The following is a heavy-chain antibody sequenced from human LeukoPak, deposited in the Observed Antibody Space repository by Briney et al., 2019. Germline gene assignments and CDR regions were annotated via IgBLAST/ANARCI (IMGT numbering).Heavy chain of an antibody. CDR1: GFTFSSYG. CDR2: ITYDGSNK. CDR3: ARQPREYYYDSSGYGPIDY. J-gene: IGHJ4*02. V-gene: IGHV3-30*03. D-gene: IGHD3-22*01. Sequence: TGGSLRLPCAASGFTFSSYGMHWVRQAPGKGLEWVAVITYDGSNKYYADSVKGRFTTSRDNSKNTLYLQMNSLRAEDTAVYYCARQPREYYYDSSGYGPIDYWGQGTLVTVSS.